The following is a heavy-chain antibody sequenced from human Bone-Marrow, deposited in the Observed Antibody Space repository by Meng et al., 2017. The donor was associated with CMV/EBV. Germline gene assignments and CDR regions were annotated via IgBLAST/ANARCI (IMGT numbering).Heavy chain of an antibody. V-gene: IGHV3-30-3*01. D-gene: IGHD6-13*01. Sequence: SGFPFSGSAMHWVRQAPGKGLEWVAVISYDGSNKYYADSVKGRFTISRDNSKNTLYLQMNSLRAEDTAVYYCASLPAYSSSWPPRFDPWGQGTLVTVSS. CDR3: ASLPAYSSSWPPRFDP. J-gene: IGHJ5*02. CDR1: GFPFSGSA. CDR2: ISYDGSNK.